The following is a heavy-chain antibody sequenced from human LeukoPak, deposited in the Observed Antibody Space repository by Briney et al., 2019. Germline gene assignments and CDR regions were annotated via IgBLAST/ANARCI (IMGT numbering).Heavy chain of an antibody. D-gene: IGHD3-3*01. CDR3: AKDTVPGFLEWSYYYYMAV. Sequence: GGSLRLSCAASGFTFSSYGMHWVRQAPGKGLEWVAFIRYDGSNKYYADSVKGRFTISRDNSKNTLYLQMNRLRAEDTAVYYCAKDTVPGFLEWSYYYYMAVWGKGTAVTVSS. J-gene: IGHJ6*03. V-gene: IGHV3-30*02. CDR2: IRYDGSNK. CDR1: GFTFSSYG.